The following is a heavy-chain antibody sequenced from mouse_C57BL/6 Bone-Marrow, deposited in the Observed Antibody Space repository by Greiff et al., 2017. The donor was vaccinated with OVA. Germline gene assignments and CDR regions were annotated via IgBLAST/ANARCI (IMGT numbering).Heavy chain of an antibody. D-gene: IGHD2-2*01. CDR2: IDPENGDT. J-gene: IGHJ2*01. CDR1: GFNFKDDY. V-gene: IGHV14-4*01. CDR3: TRLRRVH. Sequence: EVQLQQSGAELVRPGASVKLSCTASGFNFKDDYMHWVKQRPEQGLEWIGWIDPENGDTEYASKFQGKATITVDTSSNTAYLQLSSLTSEDTAVYYCTRLRRVHWGQGTTLTVSS.